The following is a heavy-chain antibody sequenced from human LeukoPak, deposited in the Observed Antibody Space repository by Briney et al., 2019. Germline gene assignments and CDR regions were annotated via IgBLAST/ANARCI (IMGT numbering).Heavy chain of an antibody. CDR3: ARGDYYDSSGYLDNAFDI. D-gene: IGHD3-22*01. CDR1: GGSISSYY. CDR2: ICYSGST. V-gene: IGHV4-59*01. Sequence: PSETLSLTCTVSGGSISSYYWSWIRQPPGKGLEWIGYICYSGSTNYNPSLKSRVTISVDTSKNQFSLKLSSVTAADTAVYYCARGDYYDSSGYLDNAFDIWGQGTMVTVSS. J-gene: IGHJ3*02.